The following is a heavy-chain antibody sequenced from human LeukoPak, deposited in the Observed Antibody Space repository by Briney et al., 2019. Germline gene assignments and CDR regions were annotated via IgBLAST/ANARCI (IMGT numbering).Heavy chain of an antibody. CDR3: AKALDTTSWYRGFDC. CDR2: VSSDASTT. D-gene: IGHD6-13*01. V-gene: IGHV3-23*01. Sequence: PGGSLRLSCVASGFILSNYAINWVRQAPGRGLEWVSSVSSDASTTSYAASVKGRFTISRDNSKNTLYLQMNSLRAEDTAIYYCAKALDTTSWYRGFDCWGQGTLVAVPS. CDR1: GFILSNYA. J-gene: IGHJ4*02.